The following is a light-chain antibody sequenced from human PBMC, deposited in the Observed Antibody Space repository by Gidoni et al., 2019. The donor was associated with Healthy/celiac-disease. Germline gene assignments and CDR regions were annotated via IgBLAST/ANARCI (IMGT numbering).Light chain of an antibody. V-gene: IGLV1-44*01. CDR3: AAWDDSLNGPGYV. J-gene: IGLJ1*01. Sequence: QSVLTQPPSASGTPGQRVTISCSGSSSNIGSNTVKWYQQLPGTAPKLLIYSNNQRPSGVPDRFSGSKSGTSASLAISGLQSEDEADYYCAAWDDSLNGPGYVFGTGTKVTVL. CDR2: SNN. CDR1: SSNIGSNT.